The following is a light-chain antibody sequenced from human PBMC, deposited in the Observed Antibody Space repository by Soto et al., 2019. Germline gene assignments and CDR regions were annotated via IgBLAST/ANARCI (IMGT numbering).Light chain of an antibody. V-gene: IGKV1-5*01. CDR2: DAS. CDR1: QSISSW. J-gene: IGKJ1*01. CDR3: QQYNSYSQT. Sequence: DIQMTQSPSTLSASVGDRVTITCRASQSISSWLAWYQQKPGKAPKLLIYDASSLESGVHSRFSGSGSGTEFTLTISSLQPDDFATYYCQQYNSYSQTFGQGTKVEIK.